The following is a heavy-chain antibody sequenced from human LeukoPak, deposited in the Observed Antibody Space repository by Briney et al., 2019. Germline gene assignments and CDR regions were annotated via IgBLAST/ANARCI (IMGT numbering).Heavy chain of an antibody. CDR3: TRVVPAAYYYYYYYMDV. J-gene: IGHJ6*03. D-gene: IGHD2-2*01. Sequence: PGGSLRLSCTASGFTFGDYAMSWVRQAPGKGLEWVGFIRSKAYGGTTEYAASVKGRFTISRDDSISIAYLQMNSLKTEDTAVYYCTRVVPAAYYYYYYYMDVWGKGTTVTVSS. V-gene: IGHV3-49*04. CDR2: IRSKAYGGTT. CDR1: GFTFGDYA.